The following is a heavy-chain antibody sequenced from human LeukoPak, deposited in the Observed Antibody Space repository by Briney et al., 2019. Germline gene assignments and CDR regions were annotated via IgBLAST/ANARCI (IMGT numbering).Heavy chain of an antibody. CDR3: ARDTKASITMVRLYYYYGMDV. D-gene: IGHD3-10*01. CDR2: ISSSSYI. CDR1: GFTFSSYS. Sequence: GGSLRLSCAASGFTFSSYSMNWVRQGPGKGLEWVSSISSSSYIYYADSVKGRFTISRDNAKNSLYLQMNSLRAEDTAVYYCARDTKASITMVRLYYYYGMDVWGQGTTVTVSS. V-gene: IGHV3-21*01. J-gene: IGHJ6*02.